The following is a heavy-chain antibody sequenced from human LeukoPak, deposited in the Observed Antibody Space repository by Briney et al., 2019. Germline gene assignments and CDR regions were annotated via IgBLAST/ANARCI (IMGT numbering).Heavy chain of an antibody. J-gene: IGHJ4*02. CDR3: ARDRRCSSTSCYYFDY. Sequence: PGGSLRLSCAASGFTFSSYWMTWVRQAPGKGLEWVANIKQDGSEKYYVDSVKGRLTISRDNAKNSLYLQMNSLRAEDTAVYYCARDRRCSSTSCYYFDYWGQGTLVTVSS. V-gene: IGHV3-7*04. D-gene: IGHD2-2*01. CDR2: IKQDGSEK. CDR1: GFTFSSYW.